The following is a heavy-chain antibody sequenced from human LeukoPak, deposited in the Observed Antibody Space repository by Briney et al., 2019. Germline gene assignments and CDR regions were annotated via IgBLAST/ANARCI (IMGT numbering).Heavy chain of an antibody. CDR2: ITPNGGGT. V-gene: IGHV1-2*02. CDR3: ARGFRLSAIEDWFDP. D-gene: IGHD2-2*02. CDR1: GYTFTAYY. J-gene: IGHJ5*02. Sequence: ASVKISCKASGYTFTAYYMHRVRQAPGQGLEWMGWITPNGGGTKYAQKFQGRVTMTRDTSISTAYMELSGLRSDDTAVYYCARGFRLSAIEDWFDPWGQGTLVTVSS.